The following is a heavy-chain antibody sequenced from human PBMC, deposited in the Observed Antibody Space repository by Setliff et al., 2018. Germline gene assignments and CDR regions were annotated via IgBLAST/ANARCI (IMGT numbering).Heavy chain of an antibody. V-gene: IGHV1-18*01. CDR1: GYTFNNYE. CDR2: ISGYNGNT. CDR3: ARGYYDHVWGSYRGLFDY. J-gene: IGHJ4*02. Sequence: ASVKVSCKASGYTFNNYEISWVRQAPGQGLEWMGWISGYNGNTNYARKLQGRVTMTTDTSTNTVYMELRSLRSDDTAMYYCARGYYDHVWGSYRGLFDYWGQGTLVTVSS. D-gene: IGHD3-16*02.